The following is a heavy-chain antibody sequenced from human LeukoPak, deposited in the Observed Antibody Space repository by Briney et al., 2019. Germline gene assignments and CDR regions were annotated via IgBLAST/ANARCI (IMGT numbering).Heavy chain of an antibody. V-gene: IGHV3-48*01. CDR2: ISSSSSTI. D-gene: IGHD3-22*01. CDR3: AREGSDYYDSSGYYDDY. J-gene: IGHJ4*02. CDR1: GFIFSNFW. Sequence: GGSLTLSCAASGFIFSNFWMNWVRQAPGKGLEWVSYISSSSSTIYYADSVKGRFTISRDNAKNSLYLQMNSLRAEDTAVYYCAREGSDYYDSSGYYDDYWGQGTLVTVSS.